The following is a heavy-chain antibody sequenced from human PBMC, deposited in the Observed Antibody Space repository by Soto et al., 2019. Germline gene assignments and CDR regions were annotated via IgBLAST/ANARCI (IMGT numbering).Heavy chain of an antibody. J-gene: IGHJ4*02. V-gene: IGHV3-30*18. D-gene: IGHD6-19*01. CDR3: AKPVGYSSGWFDY. CDR2: ISYDGSNK. CDR1: GFTFRSYG. Sequence: GGSLRLSCAASGFTFRSYGMHRVRQAPGKGLEWVAVISYDGSNKFYADSVKGRFTISRDNSKNTLYLQMNSLRAEDTAMYYCAKPVGYSSGWFDYWGQGTLVTVSS.